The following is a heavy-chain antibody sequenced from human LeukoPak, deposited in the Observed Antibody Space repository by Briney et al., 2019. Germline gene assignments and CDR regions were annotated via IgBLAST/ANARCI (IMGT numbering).Heavy chain of an antibody. CDR2: ISSSSSCI. D-gene: IGHD3-16*01. V-gene: IGHV3-21*01. CDR3: ARESRGGPFDY. J-gene: IGHJ4*02. CDR1: GFTFRSYG. Sequence: WGSLRLSCAASGFTFRSYGMNWVRQAPGKGLEWVSSISSSSSCIYYADSLKGRFTISRDNAKNSLYLQMNSLRAEDTAVYYCARESRGGPFDYWGQGTLVTVSS.